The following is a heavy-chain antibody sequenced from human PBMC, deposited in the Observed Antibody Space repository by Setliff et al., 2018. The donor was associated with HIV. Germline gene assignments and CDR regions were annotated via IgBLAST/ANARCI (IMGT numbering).Heavy chain of an antibody. J-gene: IGHJ6*02. CDR3: ARGWVRGPIISPGTYFSYGLDV. D-gene: IGHD3-10*01. Sequence: SETLSLTCVVSDYSISHDYNWAWIRQSPGKGLEWVGSIYYSGSTYYNPSLRSRVTISVDTSKNQFSLKLTSMTAADTAVYYCARGWVRGPIISPGTYFSYGLDVWGQGTPVTVSS. V-gene: IGHV4-38-2*01. CDR2: IYYSGST. CDR1: DYSISHDYN.